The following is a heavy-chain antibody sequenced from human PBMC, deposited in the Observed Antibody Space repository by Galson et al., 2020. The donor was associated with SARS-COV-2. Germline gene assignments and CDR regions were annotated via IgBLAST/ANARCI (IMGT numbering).Heavy chain of an antibody. D-gene: IGHD4-17*01. CDR1: GFSFSSNV. CDR2: ISYDGSNK. Sequence: GGSLRLSCAASGFSFSSNVMHWVRQAPGKGLEWVAVISYDGSNKYYADSVKGRFTISRDNSKNTLYLQMNSLRVEDTAVYYCAREWGEGVTTYYYYGMDVWGQGTTVTVSS. V-gene: IGHV3-30*04. J-gene: IGHJ6*02. CDR3: AREWGEGVTTYYYYGMDV.